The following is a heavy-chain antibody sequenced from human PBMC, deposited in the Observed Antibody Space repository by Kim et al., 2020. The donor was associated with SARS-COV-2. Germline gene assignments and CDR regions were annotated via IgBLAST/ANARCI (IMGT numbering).Heavy chain of an antibody. V-gene: IGHV3-21*01. CDR3: ARGYCSGGSCHIGY. Sequence: GGSLRLSCAASGFTFSSYSMNWVRQAPGKGLEWVSSISSSSSYIYYADSVKGRFTISRDNAKNSLYLQMNSLRAEDTAVYYCARGYCSGGSCHIGYWGQGTLVTVSS. D-gene: IGHD2-15*01. J-gene: IGHJ4*02. CDR1: GFTFSSYS. CDR2: ISSSSSYI.